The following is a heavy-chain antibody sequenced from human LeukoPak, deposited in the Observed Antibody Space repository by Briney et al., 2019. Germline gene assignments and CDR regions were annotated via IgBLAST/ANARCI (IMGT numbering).Heavy chain of an antibody. V-gene: IGHV4-34*01. CDR3: ARGRPIKQQLPGGMDV. Sequence: GSLRLSCAASGFTFSSYEMNWVRQPPGKGLEWIGEINHSGSTNYNPSLKSRVTISVDTSKNQFSLKLSSVTAADTAVYYCARGRPIKQQLPGGMDVWGKGTTVTVSS. D-gene: IGHD3-16*01. J-gene: IGHJ6*03. CDR2: INHSGST. CDR1: GFTFSSYE.